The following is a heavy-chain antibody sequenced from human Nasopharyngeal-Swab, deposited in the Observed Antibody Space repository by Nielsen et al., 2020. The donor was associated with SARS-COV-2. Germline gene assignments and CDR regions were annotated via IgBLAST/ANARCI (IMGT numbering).Heavy chain of an antibody. Sequence: WIRQPPGKGLEWIGRMHTSTTTSYNPSLKSRVTISVDKSKNQFSLKLSSVTAADTAVYYCARIIFGVANAGIDVWGQGATVTVSS. D-gene: IGHD3-3*01. CDR2: MHTSTTT. CDR3: ARIIFGVANAGIDV. V-gene: IGHV4-61*02. J-gene: IGHJ6*02.